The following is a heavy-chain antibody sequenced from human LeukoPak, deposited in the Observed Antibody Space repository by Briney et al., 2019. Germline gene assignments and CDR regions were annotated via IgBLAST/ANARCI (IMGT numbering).Heavy chain of an antibody. D-gene: IGHD3-10*01. CDR2: ISDTGGTT. V-gene: IGHV3-23*01. CDR1: GFTFRSYA. J-gene: IGHJ4*02. Sequence: GGSLRLSCAASGFTFRSYALSWVRQAPGKGLEWVSGISDTGGTTYYAASVKGRFTISRDHSKNTLYLQLNSLSAADTAVYYCAGTGCSQGRNYWGQGTLVTVPS. CDR3: AGTGCSQGRNY.